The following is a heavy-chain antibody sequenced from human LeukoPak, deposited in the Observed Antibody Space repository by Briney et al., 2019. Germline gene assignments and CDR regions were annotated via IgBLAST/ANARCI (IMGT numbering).Heavy chain of an antibody. V-gene: IGHV3-21*01. D-gene: IGHD6-19*01. J-gene: IGHJ4*02. Sequence: KAGGSLRLSCAASGFTFSSYAMSWVRQAPGKGLEWVSGISGSGDNTYYADSVKGRFTISRDNAKNSLYLQMNSLRAEDTAVYYCARSFYGRGSGWHWAPGYFDYWGQGTLATVSS. CDR3: ARSFYGRGSGWHWAPGYFDY. CDR2: ISGSGDNT. CDR1: GFTFSSYA.